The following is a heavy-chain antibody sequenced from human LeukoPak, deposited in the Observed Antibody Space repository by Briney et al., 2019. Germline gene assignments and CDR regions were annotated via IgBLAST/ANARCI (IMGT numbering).Heavy chain of an antibody. J-gene: IGHJ4*01. D-gene: IGHD3-22*01. CDR2: IFYSGRT. CDR1: GGSISSGDYY. CDR3: ARRGQAYDSSGYFFDF. V-gene: IGHV4-30-4*01. Sequence: SQTLSLTCTVSGGSISSGDYYWSWIRQPPGKGLEWIAYIFYSGRTYYNPSLKSRVTISLDTSKNQFSLKLSSVTAADTAVYYCARRGQAYDSSGYFFDFWGQGTLVTVSS.